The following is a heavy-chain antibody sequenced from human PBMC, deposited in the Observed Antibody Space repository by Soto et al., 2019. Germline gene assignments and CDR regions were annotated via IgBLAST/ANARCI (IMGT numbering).Heavy chain of an antibody. D-gene: IGHD6-6*01. Sequence: GSLRLSCAASGFTFSSYGMHWVRQAPGKGLEWVAVISYDGSNKYYADSVKGRFTISRDNSKNTLYLQMNSLRAEDTAVYYCAKAPRQLALDYWGQGTLVTVSS. J-gene: IGHJ4*02. CDR1: GFTFSSYG. V-gene: IGHV3-30*18. CDR3: AKAPRQLALDY. CDR2: ISYDGSNK.